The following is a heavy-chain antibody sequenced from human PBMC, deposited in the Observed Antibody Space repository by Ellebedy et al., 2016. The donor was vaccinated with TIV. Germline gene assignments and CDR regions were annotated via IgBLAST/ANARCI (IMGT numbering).Heavy chain of an antibody. CDR2: ISGSGGST. CDR3: AKDRWFGESQVLDY. J-gene: IGHJ4*02. CDR1: GFTFSSYW. V-gene: IGHV3-23*01. D-gene: IGHD3-10*01. Sequence: GGSLRLSXVASGFTFSSYWMSWVRQAPGKGLEWVSAISGSGGSTYYADSVKGRFTISRDNSKNTLYLQMNSLRAEDTAVYYCAKDRWFGESQVLDYWGQGTLVTVSS.